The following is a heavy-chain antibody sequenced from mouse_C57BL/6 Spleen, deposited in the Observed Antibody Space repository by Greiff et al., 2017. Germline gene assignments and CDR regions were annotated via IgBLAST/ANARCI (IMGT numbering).Heavy chain of an antibody. CDR1: GYSFTDYN. Sequence: EVKLVESGPELVKPGASVKISCKASGYSFTDYNMNWVKQSNGKSLEWIGVINPNCGTTSYNQKLKGKATLTVDQSSSTAYMQLNSLTSEDSAVYYFARNGVSYRYFDVWGTGTTLTVSS. CDR2: INPNCGTT. CDR3: ARNGVSYRYFDV. V-gene: IGHV1-39*01. J-gene: IGHJ1*03. D-gene: IGHD6-2*01.